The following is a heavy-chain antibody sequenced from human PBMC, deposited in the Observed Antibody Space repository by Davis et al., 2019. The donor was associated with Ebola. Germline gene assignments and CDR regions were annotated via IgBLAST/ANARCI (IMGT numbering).Heavy chain of an antibody. D-gene: IGHD3-10*01. Sequence: AASVKVSCKASGYTFTSYYMHWVRQAPGQGLEWMGIINPSGGSTNYAQKFQGRVTITADKSTSTAYMELRSLRSEDTAVYYCARASVRYYYGSGSFYYYYVMDVWGQGTTVTVSS. V-gene: IGHV1-46*01. CDR1: GYTFTSYY. CDR3: ARASVRYYYGSGSFYYYYVMDV. J-gene: IGHJ6*02. CDR2: INPSGGST.